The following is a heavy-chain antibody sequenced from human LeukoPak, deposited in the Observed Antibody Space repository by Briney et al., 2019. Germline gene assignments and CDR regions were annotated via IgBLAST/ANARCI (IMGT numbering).Heavy chain of an antibody. V-gene: IGHV4-59*01. J-gene: IGHJ5*02. CDR2: IYYSGST. Sequence: SQTLSLTFTVSGGSISSYYWSWIRQPPGKGLEWIGYIYYSGSTNYNPSLKSRVTISVDTSKNQFSLKLSSVTAADTAVYYCARADSSGWENNWFDPWGQGTLVTVSS. D-gene: IGHD6-19*01. CDR1: GGSISSYY. CDR3: ARADSSGWENNWFDP.